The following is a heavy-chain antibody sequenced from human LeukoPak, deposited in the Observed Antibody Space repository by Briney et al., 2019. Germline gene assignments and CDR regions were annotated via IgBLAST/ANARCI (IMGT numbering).Heavy chain of an antibody. CDR2: ISGGGTST. Sequence: GGSLRLSCAASGFTFSTYPISWVRQAPGKGLEWVSAISGGGTSTYYADSVKGRFTISRDNPKNTLYLQMNSLRAEDTAVYYCVKDSVRGYSGYGNDGFEIWGQGTMVTVSS. V-gene: IGHV3-23*01. D-gene: IGHD5-12*01. CDR1: GFTFSTYP. CDR3: VKDSVRGYSGYGNDGFEI. J-gene: IGHJ3*02.